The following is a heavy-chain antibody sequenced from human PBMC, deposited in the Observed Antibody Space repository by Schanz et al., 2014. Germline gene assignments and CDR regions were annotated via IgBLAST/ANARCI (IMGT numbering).Heavy chain of an antibody. D-gene: IGHD1-1*01. CDR1: GFTFSDYY. CDR3: ARDGVAATTDFEY. J-gene: IGHJ4*02. CDR2: ISNSGTTI. Sequence: QVQLVESGGGVVQPGRSLRLSCAASGFTFSDYYMSWIRQAPGKGLEWVSYISNSGTTIYYADSVKGRFTISRDNAKSSLHLQMNSLRADDTAVYYCARDGVAATTDFEYWGQGALVTVSS. V-gene: IGHV3-11*04.